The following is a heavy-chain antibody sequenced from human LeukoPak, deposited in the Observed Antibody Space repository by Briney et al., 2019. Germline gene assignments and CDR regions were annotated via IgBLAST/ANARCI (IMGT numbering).Heavy chain of an antibody. CDR3: PKPGDGSGLYYYGMDV. CDR2: IIPIFGTA. J-gene: IGHJ6*02. Sequence: SVKVSCKASGGTFSSYAISWVRQAPGQGLEWVGGIIPIFGTANYAQKFQGRVTITADESTSTAYMELSSLRSEDTAVYYCPKPGDGSGLYYYGMDVWGQGTTVTVSS. V-gene: IGHV1-69*13. D-gene: IGHD3-10*01. CDR1: GGTFSSYA.